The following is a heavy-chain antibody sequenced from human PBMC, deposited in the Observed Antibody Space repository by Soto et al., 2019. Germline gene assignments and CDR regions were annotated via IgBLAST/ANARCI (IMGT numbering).Heavy chain of an antibody. Sequence: EVQLVESGGGLIQPGGSLRLSCAVSGFTVSNNYMSWVRQAPGKGLEGVSVIYSGGYTAYGDSVKGRFTISRDNSKTPLFLQKKPVGAADSAVYYGGTHAGGGGYWGQGTLVTVSS. D-gene: IGHD3-10*01. CDR3: GTHAGGGGY. CDR1: GFTVSNNY. V-gene: IGHV3-53*01. J-gene: IGHJ4*02. CDR2: IYSGGYT.